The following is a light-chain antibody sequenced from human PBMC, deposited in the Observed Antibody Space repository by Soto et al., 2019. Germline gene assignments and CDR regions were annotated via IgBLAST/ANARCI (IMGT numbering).Light chain of an antibody. J-gene: IGKJ4*01. CDR1: QCFGSD. V-gene: IGKV3D-15*01. Sequence: IVVTQSPAALSVSPGERATLSCRASQCFGSDLAWYQEKPGQAPRLVIYDIFTRATGVPTRISGSGSGTQFTLAISSLEAEDFATYYWHQTGTFGGGTKVDIK. CDR3: HQTGT. CDR2: DIF.